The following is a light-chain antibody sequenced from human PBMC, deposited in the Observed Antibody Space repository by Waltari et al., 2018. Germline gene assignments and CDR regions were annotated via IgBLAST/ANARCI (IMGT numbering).Light chain of an antibody. CDR3: QQRSKWPFT. V-gene: IGKV3-11*01. CDR1: QSVSRY. Sequence: EIVLTQSPATLSLSPGERATLSCRASQSVSRYLAWYQQKPGQAPRLLMYDASNRATGIPARFSGSGSGTDVTLTISSLEPEDFAVYYCQQRSKWPFTFGQGTGLEIK. CDR2: DAS. J-gene: IGKJ5*01.